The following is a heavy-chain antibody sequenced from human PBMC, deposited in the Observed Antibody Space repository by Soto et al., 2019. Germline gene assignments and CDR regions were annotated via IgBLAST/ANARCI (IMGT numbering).Heavy chain of an antibody. Sequence: EVQLVETGGGLVQPGGSLKLSCAASGFALSGSTMHWVRQASGKGLEWVGRIRSKGNTYATSYAASVQGRFTISRDVSKNTAFLEMNSLKTEDTAVYSCTKPIPASVYYYGMDVWGQGTTVTVSS. V-gene: IGHV3-73*02. CDR1: GFALSGST. D-gene: IGHD2-2*01. CDR2: IRSKGNTYAT. J-gene: IGHJ6*02. CDR3: TKPIPASVYYYGMDV.